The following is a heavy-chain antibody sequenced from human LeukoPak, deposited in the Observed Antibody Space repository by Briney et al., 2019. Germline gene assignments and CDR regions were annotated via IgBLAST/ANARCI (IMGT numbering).Heavy chain of an antibody. CDR3: ATSGSMVRGVIYYYYMDV. Sequence: ASVKVSCKASGYTFTSYDINWVRQATGQGLEWMGWMNPNSGNTGYAQKFQGRVTMTEDTSTDTAYMELSSLRSEDTAVYYCATSGSMVRGVIYYYYMDVWGKGTTVTVSS. CDR1: GYTFTSYD. V-gene: IGHV1-8*01. CDR2: MNPNSGNT. D-gene: IGHD3-10*01. J-gene: IGHJ6*03.